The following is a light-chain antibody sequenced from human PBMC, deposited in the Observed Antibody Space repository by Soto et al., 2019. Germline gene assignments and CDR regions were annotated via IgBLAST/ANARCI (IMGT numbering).Light chain of an antibody. CDR1: QSISSY. CDR2: AAS. J-gene: IGKJ1*01. Sequence: IKMSQSPSSVSAYVGDRVTITCRASQSISSYLNWYQQKPGKAPKLLIYAASSLQSGVPSRFSGSGSGTDFTLTISSLQPEDFATYYCQQSYSTPGPFGQGTKV. V-gene: IGKV1-39*01. CDR3: QQSYSTPGP.